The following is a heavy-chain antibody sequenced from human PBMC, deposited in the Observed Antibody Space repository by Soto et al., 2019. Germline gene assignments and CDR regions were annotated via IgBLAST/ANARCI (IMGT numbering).Heavy chain of an antibody. CDR2: IIPIFGTA. D-gene: IGHD2-15*01. Sequence: QVQLVQSGAEVKKPGSSVKVSCKASGGTFTSYAISWVRQAPGQGREWMGGIIPIFGTANYAQKFQGRVTITADESTSTAYMELSSLRSEDTAVYYCARGGYCSGGSCYEKGGYYYYGMDVWGQGTTVTVSS. J-gene: IGHJ6*02. CDR3: ARGGYCSGGSCYEKGGYYYYGMDV. CDR1: GGTFTSYA. V-gene: IGHV1-69*01.